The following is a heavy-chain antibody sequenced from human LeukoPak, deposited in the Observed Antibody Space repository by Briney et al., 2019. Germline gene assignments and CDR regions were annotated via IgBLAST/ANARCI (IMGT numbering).Heavy chain of an antibody. Sequence: PGGSLRLSCAASGFTFSAHYMDWVRQAPGKGLAWVSAISGSGGGSYYAESVQGRFTISRDNSKNTLYLQMNGLRAEDTAVYYCAKDLAWGSSGHYFDCWGQGALVTVSS. D-gene: IGHD3/OR15-3a*01. CDR1: GFTFSAHY. CDR3: AKDLAWGSSGHYFDC. J-gene: IGHJ4*02. CDR2: ISGSGGGS. V-gene: IGHV3-23*01.